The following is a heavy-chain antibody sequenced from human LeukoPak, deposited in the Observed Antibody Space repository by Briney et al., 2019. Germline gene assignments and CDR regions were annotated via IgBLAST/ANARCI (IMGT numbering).Heavy chain of an antibody. CDR2: ISDSGST. CDR3: ARTIAATGIFPDY. Sequence: SETLSLTCTVSGGSVSRYYWSWIRQPPGKGLEWIGYISDSGSTNYNPSLKSRLTISLDTSKNQFSLRLSSVTAADTAVYYCARTIAATGIFPDYWGQGTLVTVSS. V-gene: IGHV4-59*02. D-gene: IGHD6-13*01. CDR1: GGSVSRYY. J-gene: IGHJ4*02.